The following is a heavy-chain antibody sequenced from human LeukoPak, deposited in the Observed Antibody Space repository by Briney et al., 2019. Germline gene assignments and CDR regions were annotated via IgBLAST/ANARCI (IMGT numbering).Heavy chain of an antibody. Sequence: ASVKVSCKASGYRFTGHYIHWVRQAPGQGLEWMGWINPDSGDTNHAQTFQGRVTMTRDTSISTVYLELSSLTSDDTAVYYCARDPVRGYYYGLEYYSDYWGQGTLVTVSS. J-gene: IGHJ4*02. CDR1: GYRFTGHY. V-gene: IGHV1-2*02. CDR3: ARDPVRGYYYGLEYYSDY. D-gene: IGHD3-22*01. CDR2: INPDSGDT.